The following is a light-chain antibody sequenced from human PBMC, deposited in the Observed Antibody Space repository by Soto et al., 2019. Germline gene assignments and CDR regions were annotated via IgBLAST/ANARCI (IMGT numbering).Light chain of an antibody. Sequence: DIQMTQSPSSLSASVGDRVTITCRASPGIGDFLAWYQQKPGQSPKLLIYAASTLKSGVPSRFSGSGSGTDFTLTISSLQLEDVATYYCQKYNSAPWTFGQGTKVEIK. J-gene: IGKJ1*01. CDR3: QKYNSAPWT. CDR2: AAS. CDR1: PGIGDF. V-gene: IGKV1-27*01.